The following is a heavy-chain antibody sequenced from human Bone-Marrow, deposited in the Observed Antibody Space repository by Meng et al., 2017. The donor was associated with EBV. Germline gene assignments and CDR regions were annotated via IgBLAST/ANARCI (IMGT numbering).Heavy chain of an antibody. CDR2: INHSGST. D-gene: IGHD1-26*01. J-gene: IGHJ5*02. CDR3: ARVVWSIVGATQWFDP. V-gene: IGHV4-34*01. CDR1: GGSFSGYY. Sequence: QVRLQQWGAGLLTPSETLSLTCAVYGGSFSGYYWSWIRQPPGKGLEWIGEINHSGSTNYNPSLKSRVTISVDTSKNQFSLKLSSVTAADTAVYYCARVVWSIVGATQWFDPWGQGTLVTVAS.